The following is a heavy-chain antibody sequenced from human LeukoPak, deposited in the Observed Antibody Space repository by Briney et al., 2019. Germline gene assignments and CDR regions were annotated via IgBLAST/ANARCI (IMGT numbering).Heavy chain of an antibody. Sequence: ASVKVSCKASGYTFTSYGISWVRQAPGQGLEWMGWISAYNGNTNYAQKLQGRFTMTTDKSTSTAYMELRSLRSDDTAVYYCARDFWSEGVILYWGQGTLVTVSS. CDR1: GYTFTSYG. CDR2: ISAYNGNT. D-gene: IGHD3/OR15-3a*01. V-gene: IGHV1-18*01. CDR3: ARDFWSEGVILY. J-gene: IGHJ4*02.